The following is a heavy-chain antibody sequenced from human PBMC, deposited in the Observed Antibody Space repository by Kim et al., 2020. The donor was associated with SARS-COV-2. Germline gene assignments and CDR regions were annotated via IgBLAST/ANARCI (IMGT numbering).Heavy chain of an antibody. Sequence: SETLSLTCTVSGGSINSGLYYWTWIRQHPGRGLEWIGFRHYSGNTYDNTSLKSRVVISLDTSRNQFSLKLSSVTAADTAVYFCARVRSGVVDYWGQGILVTVSS. J-gene: IGHJ4*02. V-gene: IGHV4-31*03. CDR1: GGSINSGLYY. D-gene: IGHD3-3*01. CDR2: RHYSGNT. CDR3: ARVRSGVVDY.